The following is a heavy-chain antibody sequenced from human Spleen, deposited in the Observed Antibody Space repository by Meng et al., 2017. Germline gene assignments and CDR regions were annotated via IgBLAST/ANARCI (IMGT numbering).Heavy chain of an antibody. CDR3: ARGYYDSSGYSLSVPFDI. Sequence: SVKVSCKASVVTFSSYAISWVRQAPGQGLEWMGGIIPIFGTANYAQKFQGRVTITADESTSTAYMELSSLRSEDTAVYYCARGYYDSSGYSLSVPFDIWGQGTMVTVSS. J-gene: IGHJ3*02. V-gene: IGHV1-69*13. CDR2: IIPIFGTA. CDR1: VVTFSSYA. D-gene: IGHD3-22*01.